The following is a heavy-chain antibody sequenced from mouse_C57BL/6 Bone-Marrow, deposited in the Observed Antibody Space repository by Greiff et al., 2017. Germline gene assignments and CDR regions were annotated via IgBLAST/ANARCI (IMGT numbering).Heavy chain of an antibody. Sequence: VKLQESGPGLVQPSQSLSITCTVSGFSLTSYGVHWVRQSPGKGLEWLGVIWSGGSTDYNAAFISRLSISKDNSKSQVFFKMNSLQADDTAIYYCARSTYYGPRGLYAMDYWGQGTSVTVAA. CDR1: GFSLTSYG. CDR3: ARSTYYGPRGLYAMDY. D-gene: IGHD2-10*01. V-gene: IGHV2-2*01. CDR2: IWSGGST. J-gene: IGHJ4*01.